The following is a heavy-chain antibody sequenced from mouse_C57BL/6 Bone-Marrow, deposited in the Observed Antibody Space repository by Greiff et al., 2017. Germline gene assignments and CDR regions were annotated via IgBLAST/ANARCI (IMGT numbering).Heavy chain of an antibody. V-gene: IGHV1-78*01. CDR1: GYTFTDHT. CDR2: IYPRDGST. J-gene: IGHJ2*01. Sequence: VQLQQSDAELVKPGASVKISCKVSGYTFTDHTIHWMKQRPEQGLEWIGYIYPRDGSTKYNEKVKGQVTLTADKSSSTAYMRLHSLTTEDSAVYFCASQGGLSDYWGRGTTLTVSS. CDR3: ASQGGLSDY. D-gene: IGHD3-1*01.